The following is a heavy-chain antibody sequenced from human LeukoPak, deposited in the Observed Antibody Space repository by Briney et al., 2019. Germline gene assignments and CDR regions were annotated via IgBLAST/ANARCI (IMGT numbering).Heavy chain of an antibody. CDR2: ISSSGSTI. CDR1: GFTFSDHY. D-gene: IGHD3-10*01. CDR3: AKANTKVRGVIPDY. V-gene: IGHV3-11*01. Sequence: GGSLRLSCAASGFTFSDHYMSWIRQAPGKGLEGVSYISSSGSTIYYADSVKVRFTISRDNSKNTVELQRNSLRAGAGAGNDGAKANTKVRGVIPDYWGQGTLVTVSS. J-gene: IGHJ4*02.